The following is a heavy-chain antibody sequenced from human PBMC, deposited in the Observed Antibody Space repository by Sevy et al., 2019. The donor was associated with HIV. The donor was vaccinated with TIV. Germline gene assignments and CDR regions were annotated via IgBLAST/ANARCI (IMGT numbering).Heavy chain of an antibody. CDR3: ARVHYYGSGSYTGAFDI. D-gene: IGHD3-10*01. CDR2: IIPIFGTA. V-gene: IGHV1-69*13. Sequence: ASVKVSCKASGGTFSSYANSWVRQAPGQGLEWMGGIIPIFGTANYAQKFQGRVTITADESTSTAYMELSSLRSEDTAVYYCARVHYYGSGSYTGAFDIWGQGTMVTVSS. J-gene: IGHJ3*02. CDR1: GGTFSSYA.